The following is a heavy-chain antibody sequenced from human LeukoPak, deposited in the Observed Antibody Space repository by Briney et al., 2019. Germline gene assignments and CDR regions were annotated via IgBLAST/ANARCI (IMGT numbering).Heavy chain of an antibody. Sequence: GASVKVSCKASEYTVTRYFIHWVRQAPGQGLEGMGVINPGGGNTNYAQTFQGRVTMTRDTPTSTVYMELSSLRSEDTAIYYCARVRDGYNGAYDIWGQGTVVTVPS. J-gene: IGHJ3*02. D-gene: IGHD5-24*01. V-gene: IGHV1-46*01. CDR3: ARVRDGYNGAYDI. CDR2: INPGGGNT. CDR1: EYTVTRYF.